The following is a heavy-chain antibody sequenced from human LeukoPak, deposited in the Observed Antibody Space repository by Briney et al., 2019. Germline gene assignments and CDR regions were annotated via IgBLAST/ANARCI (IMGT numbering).Heavy chain of an antibody. CDR3: AKGDYVDTVMLN. D-gene: IGHD5-18*01. Sequence: AGGSLRLSCAASGFTFSSYAMTWVRQAPGKGLEWVSAISGSGGGTYYADSVKGRFTISRDNSKNTLYLHMNSLRAEDTAVYYSAKGDYVDTVMLNWGQGTLVTVSS. J-gene: IGHJ4*02. V-gene: IGHV3-23*01. CDR1: GFTFSSYA. CDR2: ISGSGGGT.